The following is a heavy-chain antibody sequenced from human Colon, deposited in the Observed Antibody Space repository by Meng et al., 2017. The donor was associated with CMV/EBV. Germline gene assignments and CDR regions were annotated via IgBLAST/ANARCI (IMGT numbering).Heavy chain of an antibody. CDR2: ISSSSTYL. V-gene: IGHV3-21*01. D-gene: IGHD3-3*01. CDR1: GFTFSTYY. Sequence: GGSLRLSCTASGFTFSTYYMNWVRQAPGKGLEWVSCISSSSTYLKYADSVKGRFTISRDNAKNSLYLQMHSLTAEDTGVYYCTKKNYDWGQGTLVTVSS. CDR3: TKKNYD. J-gene: IGHJ4*02.